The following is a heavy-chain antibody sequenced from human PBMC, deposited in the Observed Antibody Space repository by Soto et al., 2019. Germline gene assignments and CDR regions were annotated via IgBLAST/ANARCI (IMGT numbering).Heavy chain of an antibody. CDR2: VYYSGAT. CDR3: ARESCSGGNCNSFDS. CDR1: GGPISSGGFY. J-gene: IGHJ4*02. V-gene: IGHV4-31*03. D-gene: IGHD2-15*01. Sequence: QVQLQESGPGLVKPSQTLSLTCKVSGGPISSGGFYWNWIRQHPEKGLEWIGYVYYSGATYYNPSLKSRLTISVDTSKSQFSLNLRSVTAADTAVYFCARESCSGGNCNSFDSWGQGTLVTVSS.